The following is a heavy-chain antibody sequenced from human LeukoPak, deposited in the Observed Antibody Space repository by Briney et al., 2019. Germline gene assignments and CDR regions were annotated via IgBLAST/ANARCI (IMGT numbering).Heavy chain of an antibody. CDR3: ARDRGASGWLDY. CDR2: TYYRSKWYT. Sequence: SQTLSLTCAISGDTVSSNTAAWIWIRQSPSRGLECLGRTYYRSKWYTEYAVSMKSRMTINADTSKNQFSLQLNSVTPEDTAVYYCARDRGASGWLDYWDQGALVTVSS. J-gene: IGHJ4*02. V-gene: IGHV6-1*01. CDR1: GDTVSSNTAA. D-gene: IGHD6-19*01.